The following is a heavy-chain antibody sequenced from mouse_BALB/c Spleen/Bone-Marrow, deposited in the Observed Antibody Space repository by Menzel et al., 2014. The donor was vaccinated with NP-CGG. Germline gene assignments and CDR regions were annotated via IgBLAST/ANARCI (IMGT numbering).Heavy chain of an antibody. CDR3: ARRDYAMDY. Sequence: VKVVESGAELVRPGTSVKVSCKASGYAFTNYLIEWVKQRPGQGLEWIGVINPESGGTNYNEKFKGKATLTADKSSSTAYMQLSSLTSDDSAVYFCARRDYAMDYWGQGTSVTVSS. V-gene: IGHV1-54*01. CDR1: GYAFTNYL. CDR2: INPESGGT. J-gene: IGHJ4*01.